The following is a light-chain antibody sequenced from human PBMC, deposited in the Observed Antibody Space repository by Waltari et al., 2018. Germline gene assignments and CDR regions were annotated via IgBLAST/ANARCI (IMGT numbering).Light chain of an antibody. CDR3: QQTYSTWT. CDR2: AAS. V-gene: IGKV1-39*01. CDR1: QSISSY. J-gene: IGKJ1*01. Sequence: DIQMTQSTSSLSASVGDRVTITCRASQSISSYLNWYQQKPGKAPKLLIYAASRLQSGVPSRFSGSGSGTDFTLTISSLQPEDFATYYCQQTYSTWTFGQGTKVEIK.